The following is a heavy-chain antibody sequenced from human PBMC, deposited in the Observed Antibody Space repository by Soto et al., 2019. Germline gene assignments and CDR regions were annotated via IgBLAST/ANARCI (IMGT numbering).Heavy chain of an antibody. CDR3: ARRRVAYNYRGFDY. D-gene: IGHD5-12*01. CDR1: GYTFLHSA. J-gene: IGHJ4*02. Sequence: ASVKGSCQASGYTFLHSALHWVRQAPGQRLEWMGWINASKGDTKYSQNFPVMVTVTGDTSASTGYVELSSLTSEDTAVYYCARRRVAYNYRGFDYWGQGTPVTVSS. V-gene: IGHV1-3*01. CDR2: INASKGDT.